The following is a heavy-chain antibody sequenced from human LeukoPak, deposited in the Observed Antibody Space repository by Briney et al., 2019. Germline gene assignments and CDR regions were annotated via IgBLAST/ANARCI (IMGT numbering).Heavy chain of an antibody. V-gene: IGHV1-2*06. CDR1: GYTFTGYS. D-gene: IGHD3-10*01. Sequence: GASVKVSCKXSGYTFTGYSMHWVRQAPGQGLEWMGRINPNSGGTSHAQNFQGRVSMTRDTSISTTYMELSGLTSDDTAVYYCARGGSGSGYLYYFDFWGQGTLVSVSS. CDR2: INPNSGGT. CDR3: ARGGSGSGYLYYFDF. J-gene: IGHJ4*02.